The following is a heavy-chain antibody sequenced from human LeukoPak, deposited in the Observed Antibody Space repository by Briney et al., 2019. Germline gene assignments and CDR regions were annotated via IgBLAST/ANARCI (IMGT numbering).Heavy chain of an antibody. Sequence: GRSLRLSCTASGFTFGDYAMSWFRQAPGKGLEWVSVIHAGGNTYYADSVKGRFTISRDNSKNTLYLQMNRLRAEDTAVYYCARSRPEAYYYSYMDVWGKGTTVTVSS. CDR2: IHAGGNT. D-gene: IGHD1-14*01. CDR3: ARSRPEAYYYSYMDV. V-gene: IGHV3-53*01. CDR1: GFTFGDYA. J-gene: IGHJ6*03.